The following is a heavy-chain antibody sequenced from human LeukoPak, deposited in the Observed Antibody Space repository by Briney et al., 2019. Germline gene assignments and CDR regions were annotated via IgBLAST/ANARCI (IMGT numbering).Heavy chain of an antibody. D-gene: IGHD6-19*01. Sequence: SGGSLRLSCAASGFTFSSYGMSWVRQAPGKGVEWVSGISGSGDSTYYADSVKGRFTISRDNSKNTLYLQMNSLRAEDTAVYYCARRSGIAVAGAFDYWGQGTLVTVSS. V-gene: IGHV3-23*01. CDR2: ISGSGDST. J-gene: IGHJ4*02. CDR3: ARRSGIAVAGAFDY. CDR1: GFTFSSYG.